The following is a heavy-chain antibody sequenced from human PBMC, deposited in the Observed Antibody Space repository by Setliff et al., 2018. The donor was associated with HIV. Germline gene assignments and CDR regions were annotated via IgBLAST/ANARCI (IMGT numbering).Heavy chain of an antibody. CDR3: ARGPIGGYDTFDY. CDR1: GGSYSSTFHY. CDR2: IDWDGDK. V-gene: IGHV2-70*16. D-gene: IGHD5-12*01. J-gene: IGHJ4*02. Sequence: TLSLTCTASGGSYSSTFHYWVWIRQPPGKGLEWVARIDWDGDKFYNTSLRTRLTISKDTSRNQVVLIMTNMDPVDTATYYCARGPIGGYDTFDYWGQGTLVTVSS.